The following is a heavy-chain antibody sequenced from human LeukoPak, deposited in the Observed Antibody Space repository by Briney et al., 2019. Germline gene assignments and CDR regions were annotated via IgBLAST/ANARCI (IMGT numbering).Heavy chain of an antibody. CDR2: IYYSDNT. CDR3: ARDRSSSWTRFDY. CDR1: GGSISSYY. V-gene: IGHV4-59*01. J-gene: IGHJ4*02. D-gene: IGHD6-13*01. Sequence: PSETLSLTCTVSGGSISSYYWSWIRQPPGKGLEWIGYIYYSDNTNYNPSLKSRVIISVDTSKNQFSLKLTSVTAADTAVYYCARDRSSSWTRFDYWGQGTLVTVSS.